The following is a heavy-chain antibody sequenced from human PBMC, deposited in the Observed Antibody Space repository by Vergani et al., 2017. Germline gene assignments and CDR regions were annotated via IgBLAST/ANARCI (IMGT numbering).Heavy chain of an antibody. CDR1: GGSISSYY. J-gene: IGHJ3*02. V-gene: IGHV4-4*07. CDR3: ARDGDIVATYDAFDI. D-gene: IGHD5-12*01. Sequence: QVQLQESGPGLVKPSETLSLTCTVSGGSISSYYWSWIRQPAGKGLELIGRIYTRGSTNYNPSLKSRVTMSVDTSKNQFSLKLSSVTAADTAVYYCARDGDIVATYDAFDIWGQGTMVTVSS. CDR2: IYTRGST.